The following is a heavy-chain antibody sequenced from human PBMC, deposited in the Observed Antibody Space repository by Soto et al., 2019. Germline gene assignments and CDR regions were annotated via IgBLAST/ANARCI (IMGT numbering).Heavy chain of an antibody. D-gene: IGHD6-6*01. CDR2: IKTASGDT. CDR3: ARRSSSYLIDVIFAP. CDR1: RYTFTSYD. Sequence: QVQLVQSGPEVMRPGASVRVSCKGSRYTFTSYDIFWVRQSPGQGLEWMGWIKTASGDTDYAQKFRGRVAMTRHTSIRTAYMELNNLVSDDTAVYYCARRSSSYLIDVIFAPWGQGPLVTVAS. V-gene: IGHV1-2*02. J-gene: IGHJ5*02.